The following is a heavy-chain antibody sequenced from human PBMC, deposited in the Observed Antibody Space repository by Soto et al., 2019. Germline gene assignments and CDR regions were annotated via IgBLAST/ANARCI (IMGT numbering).Heavy chain of an antibody. D-gene: IGHD3-10*01. V-gene: IGHV2-5*02. CDR1: GFSLSTSGVG. J-gene: IGHJ5*02. CDR2: IYWDDDK. Sequence: QITLKESGPTLVKPTQTLTLTCTFSGFSLSTSGVGVGWIRQPPGKALEWLALIYWDDDKRYSPSLKSRLTITKDTSKNQVVLTMTNMDTVDTATYYCAHRDYYGSGRYGWFDPWGQGTLVTVSS. CDR3: AHRDYYGSGRYGWFDP.